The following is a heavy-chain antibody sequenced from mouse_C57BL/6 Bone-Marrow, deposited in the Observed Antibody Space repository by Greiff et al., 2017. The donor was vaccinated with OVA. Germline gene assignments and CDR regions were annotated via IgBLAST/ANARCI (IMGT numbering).Heavy chain of an antibody. Sequence: EVQRVESGGGLVQPKGSLKLSCAASGFSFNTYAMNWVRQAPGKGLEWVARIRSKSNNYATYYADSVKDRFTISRDDSESMLYLQMNNLKTEDTAMYYCVSGVLAWFAYWGQGTLVTVSA. CDR3: VSGVLAWFAY. CDR1: GFSFNTYA. V-gene: IGHV10-1*01. CDR2: IRSKSNNYAT. J-gene: IGHJ3*01.